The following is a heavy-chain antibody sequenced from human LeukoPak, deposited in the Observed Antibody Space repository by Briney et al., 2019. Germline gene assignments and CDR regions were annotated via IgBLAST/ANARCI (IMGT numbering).Heavy chain of an antibody. CDR1: GGSISSLKW. CDR2: IYHSGST. D-gene: IGHD3-22*01. Sequence: SETLSLTCAVSGGSISSLKWWSWVRQPPGKGLEWIGEIYHSGSTNHNPSLKSRVTLSVDKSKNQFSLKLNSVTAADTAVHYCARRDYYDSTGYFDYWGQGTLVTVSS. CDR3: ARRDYYDSTGYFDY. J-gene: IGHJ4*02. V-gene: IGHV4-4*02.